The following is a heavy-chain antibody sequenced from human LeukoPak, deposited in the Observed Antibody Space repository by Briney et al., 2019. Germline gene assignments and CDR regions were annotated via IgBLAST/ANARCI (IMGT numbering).Heavy chain of an antibody. D-gene: IGHD4-23*01. J-gene: IGHJ4*02. Sequence: GRSLRLSCAASGFTFSSYGMHWVRQAPGKGLEWVAVIWYDGSNQFYADSVRGRFTISRDNSKNTLYLQMNSLRAEDTAVYYCAKEPNGGGCFDYWGQGALVTDSS. V-gene: IGHV3-33*03. CDR3: AKEPNGGGCFDY. CDR1: GFTFSSYG. CDR2: IWYDGSNQ.